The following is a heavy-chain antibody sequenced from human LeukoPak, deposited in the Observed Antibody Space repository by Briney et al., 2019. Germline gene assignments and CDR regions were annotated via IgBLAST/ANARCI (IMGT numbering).Heavy chain of an antibody. CDR2: SRNKANSYAI. V-gene: IGHV3-72*01. CDR1: GFTFSDHY. Sequence: QPGGSLRLSCAASGFTFSDHYMDWVRQAPGKGLEWVGRSRNKANSYAIEYAASVKVRFTISRDDSKNSLYLQMNSLKTEDTAVYYCARSVVGSIGYWGQGTLVTVSS. J-gene: IGHJ4*02. D-gene: IGHD1-26*01. CDR3: ARSVVGSIGY.